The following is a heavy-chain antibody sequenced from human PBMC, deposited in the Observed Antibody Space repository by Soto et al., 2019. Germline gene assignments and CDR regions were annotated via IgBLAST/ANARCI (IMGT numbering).Heavy chain of an antibody. CDR2: ISASGYST. V-gene: IGHV3-23*01. CDR3: ARGERREPYFDY. Sequence: PGGSLRLSWAASGFTFSDFAMGWVRQAPGKGLEWVSSISASGYSTYYADSVKGRFTISRDTSKNTLYLQMNSLRAEDTAVYYCARGERREPYFDYWGQRTLVTVSS. D-gene: IGHD1-1*01. CDR1: GFTFSDFA. J-gene: IGHJ4*02.